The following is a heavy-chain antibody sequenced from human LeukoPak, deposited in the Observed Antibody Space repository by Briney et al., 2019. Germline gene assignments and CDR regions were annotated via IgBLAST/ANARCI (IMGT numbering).Heavy chain of an antibody. V-gene: IGHV3-21*01. CDR3: VRVGYCSSSTCRNYFDY. CDR1: GFPLSGYG. J-gene: IGHJ4*02. D-gene: IGHD2-2*01. Sequence: PGGSLRLSCAASGFPLSGYGMNWVRQAPGKGLEWVSSISGSTNYIYYADSVKGRFTISRDNARNSLYLQMNSLRAEDTAVYYCVRVGYCSSSTCRNYFDYWGQVTLVTVSS. CDR2: ISGSTNYI.